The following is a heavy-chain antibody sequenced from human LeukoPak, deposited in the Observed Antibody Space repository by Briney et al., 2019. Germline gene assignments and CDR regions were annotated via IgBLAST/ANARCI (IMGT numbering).Heavy chain of an antibody. CDR1: GGTFSSYA. J-gene: IGHJ6*03. Sequence: SVKVSCKASGGTFSSYAISWVRQAPGQGLEWMGGIIPIFGTANYAQKFQGRVTITADESTGTAYMELSSLRSEDTAVYYCAKVGGSAVTDYYYYYMDVWGKGTTVTVSS. V-gene: IGHV1-69*13. CDR3: AKVGGSAVTDYYYYYMDV. CDR2: IIPIFGTA. D-gene: IGHD3-10*01.